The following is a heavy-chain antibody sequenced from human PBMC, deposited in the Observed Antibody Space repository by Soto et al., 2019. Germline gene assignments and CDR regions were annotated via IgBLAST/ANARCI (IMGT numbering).Heavy chain of an antibody. CDR1: GFTFSSYG. V-gene: IGHV3-30*18. J-gene: IGHJ5*02. D-gene: IGHD1-1*01. CDR3: AKEAGTYSNWFDH. CDR2: ISYDGSNK. Sequence: QVQLVESGGGVVQPGRSLRLSCAASGFTFSSYGMHWVRQAPGKGLEWVAVISYDGSNKYYADSVKGRFTISRDNSKNTLYLQMNSLRAEDTAVYYCAKEAGTYSNWFDHWGQGTLVTVSS.